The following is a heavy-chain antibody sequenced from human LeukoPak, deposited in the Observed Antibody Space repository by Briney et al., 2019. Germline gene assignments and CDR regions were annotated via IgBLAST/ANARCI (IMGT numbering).Heavy chain of an antibody. V-gene: IGHV3-7*01. CDR1: GFTFNSYW. Sequence: GGSLRLSCAASGFTFNSYWMSWVRQAPGKGLEWVANIDPDGSEKQYGDSVKGRFTTSRDNAKNSLYLQMNSLRAEDTAIYYCARIYYFGDNNWRYFDNWGQGTLVTVAS. CDR3: ARIYYFGDNNWRYFDN. CDR2: IDPDGSEK. D-gene: IGHD3-10*01. J-gene: IGHJ4*02.